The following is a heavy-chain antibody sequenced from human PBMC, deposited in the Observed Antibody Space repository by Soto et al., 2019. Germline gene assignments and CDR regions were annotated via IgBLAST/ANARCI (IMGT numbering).Heavy chain of an antibody. CDR2: IYSSGTT. D-gene: IGHD2-21*01. CDR1: GSTFSRGDYF. J-gene: IGHJ6*02. V-gene: IGHV4-61*03. CDR3: AKERGGGDFSDTGCGDYHHGMDV. Sequence: PSETLSLTCTVSGSTFSRGDYFWTWIRQPPGKGLEWIGYIYSSGTTNSNPALKSRVTISLDTSRNYFSLKLIFVTAAETAMYYCAKERGGGDFSDTGCGDYHHGMDVWGQGTPVTVSS.